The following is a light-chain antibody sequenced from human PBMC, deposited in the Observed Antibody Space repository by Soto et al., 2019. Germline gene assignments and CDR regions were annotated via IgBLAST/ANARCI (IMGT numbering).Light chain of an antibody. CDR3: QQYGSSPRT. J-gene: IGKJ2*01. CDR2: GAS. Sequence: EIVLTQSPGTLSLSPGERATLSCRASQSVSSNSLAWYQHKPGHAPRLLIYGASSRATGIPDRFSGSGSGTDFTLTIIRLEPEDFAVYYCQQYGSSPRTFGQGTKLEIK. V-gene: IGKV3-20*01. CDR1: QSVSSNS.